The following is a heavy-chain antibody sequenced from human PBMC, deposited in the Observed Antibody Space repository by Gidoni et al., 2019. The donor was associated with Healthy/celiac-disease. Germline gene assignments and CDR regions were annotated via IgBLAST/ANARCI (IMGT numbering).Heavy chain of an antibody. J-gene: IGHJ3*02. CDR2: ISSSSSYI. V-gene: IGHV3-21*01. CDR3: AQPNPADDAFDI. D-gene: IGHD2-8*01. Sequence: EVQLVESGGGLVKPGGSLRLSCAASGFTFSSYSMNWVRQAPGKGLEWVSSISSSSSYIYYADSVKGRFTISRDNAKNSLYLQMNSLRAEDTAVYYCAQPNPADDAFDIWGQGTMVTVSS. CDR1: GFTFSSYS.